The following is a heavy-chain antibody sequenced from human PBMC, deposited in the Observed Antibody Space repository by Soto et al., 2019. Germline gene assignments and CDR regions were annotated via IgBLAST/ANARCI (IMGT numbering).Heavy chain of an antibody. CDR2: IIPIFGTA. CDR3: ARGGFYDTYFDY. Sequence: QVQLVQSGAELKKPGYSVKFSCKASGGTFSSYAISWVRQAPGQGLEWMGGIIPIFGTANYAQKFQGRVTITAYESKSTAYMELSSLRSEDTAVYYCARGGFYDTYFDYWGQGTLVTVSS. D-gene: IGHD3-3*01. V-gene: IGHV1-69*01. J-gene: IGHJ4*02. CDR1: GGTFSSYA.